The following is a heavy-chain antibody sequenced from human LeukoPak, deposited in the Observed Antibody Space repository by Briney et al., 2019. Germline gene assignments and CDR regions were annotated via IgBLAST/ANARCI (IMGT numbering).Heavy chain of an antibody. CDR2: IYYSGST. CDR1: GGSISSGDYY. J-gene: IGHJ3*02. CDR3: ARAPVPTHAFDI. V-gene: IGHV4-30-4*01. Sequence: PSETLSLTCTVSGGSISSGDYYWSWIRQPPVKGLEWIGYIYYSGSTYYNPSLKSRVIISVDMSKNQFSLKLSSVTAADTAVYYCARAPVPTHAFDIWGQGTMVTVSS.